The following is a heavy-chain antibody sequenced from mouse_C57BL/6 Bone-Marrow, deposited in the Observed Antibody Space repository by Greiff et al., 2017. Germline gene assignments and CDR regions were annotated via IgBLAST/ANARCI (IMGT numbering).Heavy chain of an antibody. V-gene: IGHV14-4*01. J-gene: IGHJ3*01. Sequence: EVKLQQSGAELVRPGASVKLSCTASGFNIKDDYMHWVKQRPEQGLEWIGWIDPENGDTEYASKFQGKATITADTSSSTAYLQLSSLTSEDTAVYYCTTEIGGWFAYWGQGTLVTVSA. CDR3: TTEIGGWFAY. CDR2: IDPENGDT. CDR1: GFNIKDDY.